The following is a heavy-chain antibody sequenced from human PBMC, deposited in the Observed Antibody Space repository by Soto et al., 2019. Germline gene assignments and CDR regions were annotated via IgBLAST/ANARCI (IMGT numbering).Heavy chain of an antibody. CDR3: AGDRVSAQYYYGGLDF. J-gene: IGHJ6*02. D-gene: IGHD6-6*01. CDR1: GGSVSVSHYY. Sequence: QVQLQESGPGLVKPSETLSLTCTVSGGSVSVSHYYWTWIRQPPGKGLEWIGYIYHTGSTNYNPSLKSRVTMSVDTSKNQFSLTLSSVTAADTAVYYCAGDRVSAQYYYGGLDFLGQGTTVTGS. CDR2: IYHTGST. V-gene: IGHV4-61*01.